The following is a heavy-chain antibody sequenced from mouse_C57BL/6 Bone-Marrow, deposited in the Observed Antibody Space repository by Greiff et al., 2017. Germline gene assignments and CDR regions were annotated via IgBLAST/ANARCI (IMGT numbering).Heavy chain of an antibody. Sequence: EVQGVESGGDLVKPGGSLKLSCAASGFTFSSYGMSWVRQTPDKRLEWVATISSGGSYTYYPDSVKGRFTISRDNAKNTLYLQMSSLKSEDTAMYYCARPYDYDDGYYDAMDYWGQGTSVTVSS. CDR2: ISSGGSYT. D-gene: IGHD2-4*01. J-gene: IGHJ4*01. CDR3: ARPYDYDDGYYDAMDY. V-gene: IGHV5-6*01. CDR1: GFTFSSYG.